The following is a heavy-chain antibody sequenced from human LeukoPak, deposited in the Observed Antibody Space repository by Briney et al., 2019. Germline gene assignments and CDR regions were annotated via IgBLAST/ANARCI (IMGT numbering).Heavy chain of an antibody. J-gene: IGHJ3*02. Sequence: SETLSLTCTVSGGSISSGDYYWSWIRQPPGKGLGWIGYIYYSGSTYYNPSLKSRVTISVDTSKNQFSLKLSSVTAADTAVYYCARESVPAASTYAFDIWGQGTMVTVSS. CDR3: ARESVPAASTYAFDI. CDR1: GGSISSGDYY. V-gene: IGHV4-30-4*01. CDR2: IYYSGST. D-gene: IGHD2-2*01.